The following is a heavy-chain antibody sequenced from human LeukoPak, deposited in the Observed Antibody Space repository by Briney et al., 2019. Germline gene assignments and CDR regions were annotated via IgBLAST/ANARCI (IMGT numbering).Heavy chain of an antibody. V-gene: IGHV3-23*01. J-gene: IGHJ6*03. D-gene: IGHD6-13*01. CDR1: GFTFSNYA. CDR2: ISGSGNSP. Sequence: GGSLKLSCAASGFTFSNYAMSWVRQAPGKGLEWVSGISGSGNSPYYADSVKGRFTISRDNAKNTLYLQMNSLRAEDTAVYYCARRYSSSWYYMDVWGKGTTVTVSS. CDR3: ARRYSSSWYYMDV.